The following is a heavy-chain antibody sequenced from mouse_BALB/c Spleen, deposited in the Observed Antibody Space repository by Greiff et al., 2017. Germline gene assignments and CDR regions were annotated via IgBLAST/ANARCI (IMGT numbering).Heavy chain of an antibody. CDR3: ARHNYGSSYVRTWFAY. V-gene: IGHV5-12-2*01. D-gene: IGHD1-1*01. CDR1: GFTFSSYT. CDR2: ISNGGGST. Sequence: EVKLMESGGGLVQPGGSLKLSCAASGFTFSSYTMSWVRQTPEKRLEWVAYISNGGGSTYYPDTVKGRFTISRDNAKNTLYLQMSSLKSEDTAMYYCARHNYGSSYVRTWFAYWGQGTLVTVSA. J-gene: IGHJ3*01.